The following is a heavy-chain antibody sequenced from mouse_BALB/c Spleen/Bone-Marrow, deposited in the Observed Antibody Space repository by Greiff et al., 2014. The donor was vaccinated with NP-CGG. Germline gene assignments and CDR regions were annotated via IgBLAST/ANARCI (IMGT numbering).Heavy chain of an antibody. Sequence: VKLVESGPELVKPGASVRTSCKASGYTFTSYYIHWVKQRPGQGLEWIGWIYPGNVNTKYNEKFKGKATLTADKPSSTAYMQLSSLTSEDSAVYFCARDTMDYWGQGTSVTVSS. J-gene: IGHJ4*01. CDR2: IYPGNVNT. CDR1: GYTFTSYY. CDR3: ARDTMDY. V-gene: IGHV1S56*01.